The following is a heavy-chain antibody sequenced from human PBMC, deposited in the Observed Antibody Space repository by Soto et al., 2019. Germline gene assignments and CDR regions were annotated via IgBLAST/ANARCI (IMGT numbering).Heavy chain of an antibody. CDR1: VFTFVAFS. V-gene: IGHV3-21*01. CDR2: ISYTTNYI. J-gene: IGHJ4*02. D-gene: IGHD2-21*01. Sequence: PGWSLCLSCTSSVFTFVAFSMIWVRQAPGKGLEWVSSISYTTNYIYYADSLKGRFTISRDDARNSLYLQMNSLRAQDTATYYCARESRLGGYFEYWGQGTLVTVSS. CDR3: ARESRLGGYFEY.